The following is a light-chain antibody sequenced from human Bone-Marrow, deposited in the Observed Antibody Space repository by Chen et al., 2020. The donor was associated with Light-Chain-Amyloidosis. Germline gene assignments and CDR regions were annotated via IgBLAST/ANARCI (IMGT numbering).Light chain of an antibody. CDR3: QQYYDWPT. CDR2: GAS. J-gene: IGKJ3*01. V-gene: IGKV3-15*01. CDR1: QSVNNH. Sequence: EIVMTQSPVTLSVSPGERATRSCRASQSVNNHLAWYQQKPGQTPRLLIYGASTRAPATPTRISGSGSGTEFTLTISSLKSEDVAVYYCQQYYDWPTFGPGTKVHI.